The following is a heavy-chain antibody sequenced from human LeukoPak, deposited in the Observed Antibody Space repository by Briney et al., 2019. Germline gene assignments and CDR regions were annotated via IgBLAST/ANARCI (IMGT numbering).Heavy chain of an antibody. Sequence: PGGSLRLSCAASGFTFSSYGMHWVRQAPGKGLEWVAVIWYDGGNKYYADSVKGRFTISRDNSKNTLYLQMNNLRAEGTAVYYCAKHWSYCSTTSCFFNYYYYYMDVWGKGTTVTVSS. J-gene: IGHJ6*03. CDR1: GFTFSSYG. V-gene: IGHV3-33*06. D-gene: IGHD2-2*01. CDR3: AKHWSYCSTTSCFFNYYYYYMDV. CDR2: IWYDGGNK.